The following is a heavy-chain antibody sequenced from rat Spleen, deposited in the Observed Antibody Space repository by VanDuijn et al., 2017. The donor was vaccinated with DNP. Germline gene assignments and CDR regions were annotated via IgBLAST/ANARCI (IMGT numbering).Heavy chain of an antibody. V-gene: IGHV5S23*01. CDR1: GFTSSYYG. CDR3: ATSPGPNWFAY. CDR2: IRASVGST. J-gene: IGHJ3*01. D-gene: IGHD1-4*01. Sequence: EVQLVESGGGLIHPGRALNLSCAASGFTSSYYGLARVRQAPKKGLEWVSSIRASVGSTSYRDSVKGRFTISRDNTKSTLYLQMDSLRSEDTATYYCATSPGPNWFAYWGQGTLVTVSS.